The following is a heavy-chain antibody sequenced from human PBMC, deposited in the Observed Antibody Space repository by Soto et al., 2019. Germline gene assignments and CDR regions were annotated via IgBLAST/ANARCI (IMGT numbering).Heavy chain of an antibody. Sequence: QVQLVESGGGVVQPGRSLRLSCAASGFTFRNYAMHWVRQAPDKGLEWVAVISHSESNQYYADSVTGRFTISRDDSKNTLYLQMNSLRVEDTAVYYCASPLYEFDSSSHIEYWGQGTLVTVSS. CDR1: GFTFRNYA. J-gene: IGHJ4*02. V-gene: IGHV3-30*01. CDR2: ISHSESNQ. CDR3: ASPLYEFDSSSHIEY. D-gene: IGHD6-19*01.